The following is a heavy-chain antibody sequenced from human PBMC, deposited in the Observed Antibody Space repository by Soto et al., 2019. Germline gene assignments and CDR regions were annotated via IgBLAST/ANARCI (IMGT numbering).Heavy chain of an antibody. J-gene: IGHJ6*02. CDR3: ARHQGSPGYYYGMDV. Sequence: HGEYLKLSCKASGDRFISSWSGWVRQMPGRGLEWVGIIYPGDSDTRYSPSFQGRLSISVDKSISTAYLQWSGLKASDTAIYYCARHQGSPGYYYGMDVWGQGTSVTVSS. D-gene: IGHD6-19*01. V-gene: IGHV5-51*01. CDR2: IYPGDSDT. CDR1: GDRFISSW.